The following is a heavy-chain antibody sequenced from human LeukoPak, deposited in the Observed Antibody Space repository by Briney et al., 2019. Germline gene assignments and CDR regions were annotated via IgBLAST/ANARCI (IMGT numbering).Heavy chain of an antibody. CDR2: IGTVTDT. D-gene: IGHD3-16*01. Sequence: GGSLRLSCAASGFNFKNYDFHWVRQAAGKRLEWVSGIGTVTDTFYLDSVEGRFTISRENAKNSFYLQMNGLRAGDTAVYYCARGWGRHGRSGGALDFWGQGILATVSS. J-gene: IGHJ4*02. V-gene: IGHV3-13*01. CDR3: ARGWGRHGRSGGALDF. CDR1: GFNFKNYD.